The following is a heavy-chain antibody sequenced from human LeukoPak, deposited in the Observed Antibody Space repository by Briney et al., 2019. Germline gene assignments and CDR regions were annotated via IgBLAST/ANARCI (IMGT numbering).Heavy chain of an antibody. Sequence: SETLSLTCAVYGGPFSGYYWSWIRQPPGKELEWIGEINHSGSTNYNPSLKSRVTISVDTSKNQFSLKLNSVTAADTAVYYCARVGGENSGYRYYFDFWGQGTLVTVSS. CDR2: INHSGST. D-gene: IGHD5-18*01. CDR3: ARVGGENSGYRYYFDF. CDR1: GGPFSGYY. V-gene: IGHV4-34*01. J-gene: IGHJ4*02.